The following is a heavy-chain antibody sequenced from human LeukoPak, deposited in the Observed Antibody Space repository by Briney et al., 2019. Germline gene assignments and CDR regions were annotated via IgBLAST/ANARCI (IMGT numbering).Heavy chain of an antibody. CDR2: MNPNSGNT. Sequence: ASVKVSCKASGYTFTSYDINWVRQATGQGLEWMGWMNPNSGNTGYAQRFQGRVTITRSTSISTAYMELSSLRSEDTAVYYCARAQSGYSSGFDYWGQGTLVTVSS. CDR3: ARAQSGYSSGFDY. V-gene: IGHV1-8*03. CDR1: GYTFTSYD. J-gene: IGHJ4*02. D-gene: IGHD6-19*01.